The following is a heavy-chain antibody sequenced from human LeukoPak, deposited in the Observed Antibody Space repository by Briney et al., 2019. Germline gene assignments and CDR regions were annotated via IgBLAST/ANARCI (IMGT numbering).Heavy chain of an antibody. D-gene: IGHD1-1*01. V-gene: IGHV1-58*02. CDR1: GFTLSNSV. Sequence: GASVKDSCKASGFTLSNSVMHWVGLTRGRRREWLGWMVVGSGSTKYAQDFQGRVTLTSHMSTNSAYMEVSSLTSEDTATHYSTAELKVGNIYSDPGGQGTLSSASP. CDR2: MVVGSGST. J-gene: IGHJ5*02. CDR3: TAELKVGNIYSDP.